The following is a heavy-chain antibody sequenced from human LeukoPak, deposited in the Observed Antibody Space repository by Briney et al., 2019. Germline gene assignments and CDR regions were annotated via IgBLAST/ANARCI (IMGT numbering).Heavy chain of an antibody. Sequence: GASVNVSCKASGYTFTGYYMHWVRQAPGQGLEWMGRINPNSGGTNYAQKFQGRVTMTRDTSISTAYMELSRLRSDDTAVYYCAMSTGDGYITFDYWGQGTLVTVSS. CDR3: AMSTGDGYITFDY. CDR2: INPNSGGT. V-gene: IGHV1-2*06. D-gene: IGHD5-24*01. CDR1: GYTFTGYY. J-gene: IGHJ4*02.